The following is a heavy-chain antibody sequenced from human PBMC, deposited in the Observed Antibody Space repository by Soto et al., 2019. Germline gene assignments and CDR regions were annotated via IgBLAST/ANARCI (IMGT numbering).Heavy chain of an antibody. Sequence: QVQLQESGPRLVKPSETLSLTCTVFGVSISTYYWSWIRQPPGKGLEWIGYISYSGSTNYNPSLEGRVTISIDTSNNQFSLKLRSVTAADTAVYYCAREVGAIDYWGQGNLVTVSS. J-gene: IGHJ4*02. CDR2: ISYSGST. D-gene: IGHD1-26*01. CDR3: AREVGAIDY. V-gene: IGHV4-59*01. CDR1: GVSISTYY.